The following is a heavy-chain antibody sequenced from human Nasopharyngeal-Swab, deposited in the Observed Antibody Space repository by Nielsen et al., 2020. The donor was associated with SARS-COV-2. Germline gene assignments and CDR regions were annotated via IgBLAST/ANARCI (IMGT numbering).Heavy chain of an antibody. CDR1: GYSISSGYY. CDR2: IYHSGST. Sequence: SETLSLTCTVSGYSISSGYYWGWIRQPPGKGLEWIGSIYHSGSTYYNPSLKSRVTILVDTSKNQFSLKLSSVTAADTAVYYCARDPGDYGPAEFDPWGQGTLVTVSS. CDR3: ARDPGDYGPAEFDP. D-gene: IGHD4/OR15-4a*01. J-gene: IGHJ5*02. V-gene: IGHV4-38-2*02.